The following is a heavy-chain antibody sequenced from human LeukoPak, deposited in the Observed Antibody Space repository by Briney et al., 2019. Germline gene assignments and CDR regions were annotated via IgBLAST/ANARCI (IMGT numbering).Heavy chain of an antibody. Sequence: GGSLRLSCAASGFTFSSHSMNWVRQAPGKGLEGVSYISSGSSIIYYPDSVQGRFTISRDNAKNSLYLQMNSLRDEDTAVYYCARGRYFGSGTSYLDFDYWGQGTLVTVSS. J-gene: IGHJ4*02. V-gene: IGHV3-48*02. CDR1: GFTFSSHS. CDR3: ARGRYFGSGTSYLDFDY. D-gene: IGHD3-10*01. CDR2: ISSGSSII.